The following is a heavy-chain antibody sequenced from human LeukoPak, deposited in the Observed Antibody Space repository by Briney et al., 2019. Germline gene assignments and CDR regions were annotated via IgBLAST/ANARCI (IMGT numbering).Heavy chain of an antibody. CDR2: INHSGST. D-gene: IGHD3-3*01. CDR3: AREARGYDFWSGRRFDY. CDR1: GGSFSGYY. V-gene: IGHV4-34*01. J-gene: IGHJ4*02. Sequence: SETLSLTCAVYGGSFSGYYWSWIRQPPGKGLEWIGEINHSGSTNYNPSLKSRVTISVDTSKNQFSLKLSSVTAAGTAVYYCAREARGYDFWSGRRFDYWGQGTLVTVSS.